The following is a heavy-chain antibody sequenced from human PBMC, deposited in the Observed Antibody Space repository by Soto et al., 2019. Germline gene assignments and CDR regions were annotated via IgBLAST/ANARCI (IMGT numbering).Heavy chain of an antibody. V-gene: IGHV3-15*01. J-gene: IGHJ3*02. D-gene: IGHD3-22*01. CDR1: GFTFSNAW. Sequence: GGSLRLSCAASGFTFSNAWMSWVRQAPGKGLEWVGRIKSKTDGGTTDYAAPVKGRFTISRDDSKNTLYLQMNSLKTEDTAVYYCTTDRGAYYYDSSGYYRDAFDIWGQGTWVTVSS. CDR2: IKSKTDGGTT. CDR3: TTDRGAYYYDSSGYYRDAFDI.